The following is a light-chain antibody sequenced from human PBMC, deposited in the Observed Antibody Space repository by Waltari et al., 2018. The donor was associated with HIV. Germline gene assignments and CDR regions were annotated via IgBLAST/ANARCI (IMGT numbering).Light chain of an antibody. CDR2: EVS. CDR1: SSDVGGYNY. V-gene: IGLV2-8*01. Sequence: QSALTQPPSASGSPGQSVTISCTGTSSDVGGYNYVSWYQQHPGKAPKLMIEEVSKRPSGVPDCFSGSMVGNTAALTVSGLQVEDEADYYCSSYAGSNNFGVFGGGTKLTGL. CDR3: SSYAGSNNFGV. J-gene: IGLJ2*01.